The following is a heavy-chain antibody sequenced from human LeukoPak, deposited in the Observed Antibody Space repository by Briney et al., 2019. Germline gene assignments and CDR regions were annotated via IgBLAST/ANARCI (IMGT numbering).Heavy chain of an antibody. CDR1: GYTFTAYY. D-gene: IGHD3-10*01. CDR2: INPNSGGT. V-gene: IGHV1-2*02. J-gene: IGHJ4*02. Sequence: ASVKVSCKASGYTFTAYYMHWVRQAPGQGLEWLGWINPNSGGTNSSQKFQDRVTLTRDTSISTAYMELGSLRSDDTAIYYCARAYGSGSSYHPDYWGQGTLVTVSS. CDR3: ARAYGSGSSYHPDY.